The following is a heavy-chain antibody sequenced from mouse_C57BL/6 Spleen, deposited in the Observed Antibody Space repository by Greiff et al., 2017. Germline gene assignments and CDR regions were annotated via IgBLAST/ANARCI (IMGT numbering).Heavy chain of an antibody. V-gene: IGHV1-58*01. CDR1: GYTFTSYG. J-gene: IGHJ4*01. CDR3: ARRRSNLYAMGY. D-gene: IGHD2-5*01. CDR2: IDIGNGYT. Sequence: VQLQQSGAELVRPGSSVKMSCKTSGYTFTSYGINWVKQRPGQGLEWIGYIDIGNGYTEYNEKFKGKATLTSDTSSSTAYMQVSSLTSGDSAIYFCARRRSNLYAMGYGGQGTSVTVSS.